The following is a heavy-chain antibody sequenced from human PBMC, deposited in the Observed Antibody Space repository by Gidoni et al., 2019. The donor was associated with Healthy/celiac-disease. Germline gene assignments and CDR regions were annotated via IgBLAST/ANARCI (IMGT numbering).Heavy chain of an antibody. V-gene: IGHV4-4*07. CDR1: GGSISYYY. Sequence: QVQLQESGPGLVKPSETLSLTCTVSGGSISYYYWSWIRQPAGKGLEWIGRIYTSGSTNYNPSLKSRVTMSVGTSRNQFSLKLSSVTAADTAVYYCARESGIEVRGVAPFDDWGQGTLVTVSS. CDR3: ARESGIEVRGVAPFDD. CDR2: IYTSGST. D-gene: IGHD3-10*01. J-gene: IGHJ4*02.